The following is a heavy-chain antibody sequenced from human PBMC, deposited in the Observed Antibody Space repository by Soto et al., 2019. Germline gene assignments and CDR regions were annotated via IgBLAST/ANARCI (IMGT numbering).Heavy chain of an antibody. CDR2: VSGSSSYI. CDR3: ARDLRGHYGP. V-gene: IGHV3-21*06. CDR1: GFNFRNFN. Sequence: GGSLRLSCEGSGFNFRNFNMIWVRQAPGKGLEWVSSVSGSSSYIYYADSVKGRFTVSRDNANNLGFLQMNGLRPEDTAMYYCARDLRGHYGPRGQGTMVTVSS. D-gene: IGHD4-17*01. J-gene: IGHJ3*01.